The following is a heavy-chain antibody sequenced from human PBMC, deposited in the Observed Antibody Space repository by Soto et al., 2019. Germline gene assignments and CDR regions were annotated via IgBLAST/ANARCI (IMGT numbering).Heavy chain of an antibody. J-gene: IGHJ5*02. CDR3: ATDLGRTVGAS. CDR1: GFTFSNFG. V-gene: IGHV3-30*03. CDR2: ITYDGSNK. Sequence: LRLCCVASGFTFSNFGVHWIRQAPGKGLEWVAVITYDGSNKYYADCVKGRFTISRDNSKNTLYLQMNGLRVDDTAFYYCATDLGRTVGASWGQGTLVTVSS. D-gene: IGHD1-26*01.